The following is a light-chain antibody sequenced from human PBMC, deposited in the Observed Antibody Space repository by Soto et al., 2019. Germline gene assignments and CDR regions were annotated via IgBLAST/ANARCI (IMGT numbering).Light chain of an antibody. Sequence: QSVLTQSPSVSEAPRQRVTITCSGSSSNIGDNPVNWYQQLPGKAPKLLIYYDDLLASGVSDRFSGSKSGTSASLAISGLQSEDEADYYCALYTTYSTSYSTSVIFGGGTKLTVL. CDR3: ALYTTYSTSYSTSVI. V-gene: IGLV1-36*01. J-gene: IGLJ2*01. CDR1: SSNIGDNP. CDR2: YDD.